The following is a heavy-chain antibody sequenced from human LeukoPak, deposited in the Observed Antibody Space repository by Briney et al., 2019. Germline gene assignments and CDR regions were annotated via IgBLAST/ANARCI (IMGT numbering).Heavy chain of an antibody. CDR3: ARDRPGRYCSRTSCYIASPFDP. CDR1: GSTFTTYA. Sequence: SVKVSCKASGSTFTTYAISWVRQAPGQGLEWMGGIIPIFGTTHYSQKFQGRVTITADESTRTAYMELSSLRSEDAAVYYCARDRPGRYCSRTSCYIASPFDPWGQGTLVTVSS. D-gene: IGHD2-2*02. V-gene: IGHV1-69*13. CDR2: IIPIFGTT. J-gene: IGHJ5*02.